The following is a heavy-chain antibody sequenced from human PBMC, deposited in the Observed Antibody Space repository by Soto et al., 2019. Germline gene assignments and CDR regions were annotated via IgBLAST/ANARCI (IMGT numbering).Heavy chain of an antibody. CDR2: IYPGDSDT. CDR3: ARLTGMGRGLLSPRFGF. CDR1: GYSFTSYW. Sequence: GESLKISWKGAGYSFTSYWIGRVRQMPGKGLEWMGIIYPGDSDTRYSPSFQGQVTISADKSISTAYLQWSSLKASDTAMYYCARLTGMGRGLLSPRFGFRGQGTLVTLSS. V-gene: IGHV5-51*01. D-gene: IGHD3-10*01. J-gene: IGHJ4*02.